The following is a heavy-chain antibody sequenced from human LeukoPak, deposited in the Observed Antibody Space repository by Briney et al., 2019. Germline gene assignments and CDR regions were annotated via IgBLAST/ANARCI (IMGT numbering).Heavy chain of an antibody. Sequence: RGGSLRLSCAASGFSFSSYAMSWVRQAPGKGLEWVSGISASGGRTYYADSVKGRFTISRDNSKNTLYLQMNSLRAEDTAVYYCARGTDTKPFWSGYWVDVWGQGTTVTVSS. CDR2: ISASGGRT. J-gene: IGHJ6*02. CDR3: ARGTDTKPFWSGYWVDV. D-gene: IGHD3-3*01. V-gene: IGHV3-23*01. CDR1: GFSFSSYA.